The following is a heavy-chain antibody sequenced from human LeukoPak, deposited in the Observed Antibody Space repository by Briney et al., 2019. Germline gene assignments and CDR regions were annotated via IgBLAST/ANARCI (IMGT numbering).Heavy chain of an antibody. D-gene: IGHD3-22*01. J-gene: IGHJ4*02. CDR1: GYSFTSYW. Sequence: GESLKISCKGSGYSFTSYWIGWVRQMPGKGLEWMGIIYPGDSDTRYGPSFQGQVTLSADKSISTAYLQWSSLKASDTAMYYCAGSIHYDSSGYYYYWGQGTLVTVSS. CDR3: AGSIHYDSSGYYYY. V-gene: IGHV5-51*01. CDR2: IYPGDSDT.